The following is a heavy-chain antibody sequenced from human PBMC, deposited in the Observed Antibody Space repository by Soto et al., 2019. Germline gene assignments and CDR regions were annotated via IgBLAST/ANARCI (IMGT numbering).Heavy chain of an antibody. Sequence: EVQLVESGGGFVQPGGSLRLSCAASGFSLSDYGMNWVRQAPGKGLEWVSYISSGSTTIFYADSVKGRLTISRDNAKNSLYLQMNSLRADDTAVYYCARDWYFDLWGRGTLVTVSS. CDR2: ISSGSTTI. CDR3: ARDWYFDL. CDR1: GFSLSDYG. J-gene: IGHJ2*01. V-gene: IGHV3-48*01.